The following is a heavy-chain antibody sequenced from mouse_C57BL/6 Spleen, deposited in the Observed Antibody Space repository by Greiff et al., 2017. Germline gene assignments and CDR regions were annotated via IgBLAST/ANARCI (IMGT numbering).Heavy chain of an antibody. V-gene: IGHV5-9*01. CDR2: ISGGGGNT. J-gene: IGHJ2*01. D-gene: IGHD1-1*01. CDR3: ARRAVVIGNYFGY. Sequence: EVQLVESGGGLVKPGGSLKLSCAASGFTFSRYTMSWVRQTPEKRLEWVATISGGGGNTYYPDSVKGRFTISRDNAKNTLYLQMSSLRSEDTALYYCARRAVVIGNYFGYRGQGTTLTVSS. CDR1: GFTFSRYT.